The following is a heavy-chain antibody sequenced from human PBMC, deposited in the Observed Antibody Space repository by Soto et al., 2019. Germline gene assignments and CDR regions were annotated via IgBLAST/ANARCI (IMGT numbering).Heavy chain of an antibody. Sequence: PSETLSLTCSVSGRSITTDGYYWSWILQHPGKGLEWIVFVFYSGSTYYNPSLKSRVAMSLDRSKNQFSLELRSLTAADAGVYYCARHTYYYGSGSYTREYYFDYWGQGTLVTVSS. CDR1: GRSITTDGYY. V-gene: IGHV4-31*03. CDR3: ARHTYYYGSGSYTREYYFDY. CDR2: VFYSGST. J-gene: IGHJ4*02. D-gene: IGHD3-10*01.